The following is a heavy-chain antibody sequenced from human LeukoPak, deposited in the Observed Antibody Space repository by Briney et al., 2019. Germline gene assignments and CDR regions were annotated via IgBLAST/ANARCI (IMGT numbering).Heavy chain of an antibody. V-gene: IGHV4-31*03. CDR3: ARGAYGGNWFDP. D-gene: IGHD4-17*01. Sequence: SETLSLTCPVSGGSISSGGYYWSWIRQHPGKGLEWIGYIYYSGSTYYNPSLKSRVTISVDTSKDQFSLKLSSVTAADTAVYYCARGAYGGNWFDPWGQGTLVTVSS. J-gene: IGHJ5*02. CDR1: GGSISSGGYY. CDR2: IYYSGST.